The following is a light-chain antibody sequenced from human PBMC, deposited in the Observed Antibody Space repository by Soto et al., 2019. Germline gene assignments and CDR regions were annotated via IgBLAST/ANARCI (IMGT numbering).Light chain of an antibody. Sequence: EVVLTQSPVTLSLSPGERATLYCRASQSFRGLLAWYQQKPGQAPRLLIYDAYNRATGIPPRFSGSGSGTDFTLTISSLVPEYSAVYYCQQRHMWPITFGQGTRLEIK. V-gene: IGKV3-11*01. J-gene: IGKJ5*01. CDR3: QQRHMWPIT. CDR2: DAY. CDR1: QSFRGL.